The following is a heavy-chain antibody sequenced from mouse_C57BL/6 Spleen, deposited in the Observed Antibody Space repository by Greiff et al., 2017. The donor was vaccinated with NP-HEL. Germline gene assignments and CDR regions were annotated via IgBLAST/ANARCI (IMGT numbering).Heavy chain of an antibody. V-gene: IGHV1-82*01. CDR1: GYAFSSSW. J-gene: IGHJ2*01. CDR2: IYPGDGDT. CDR3: ARGGVYFDY. Sequence: VQLQQSGPELVKPGASVKLSCKASGYAFSSSWMNWVKQRPGQGLEWIGRIYPGDGDTNYNGKFKGKATLTADKSSSTAYMQLSSLTSEDSAVYFCARGGVYFDYWGQGTTLTVSS.